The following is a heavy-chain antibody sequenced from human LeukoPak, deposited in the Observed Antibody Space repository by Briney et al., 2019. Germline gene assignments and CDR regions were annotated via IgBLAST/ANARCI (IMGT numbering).Heavy chain of an antibody. V-gene: IGHV1-2*02. CDR3: ARGHGSYYYYMDV. Sequence: ASVNVSCKASGYTFTVFYMHWVRQAPGQGLEWMGWINPNSGGTNYAQKFQGRVTMTRDTSISTAYMELSRLTSDDTAVYYCARGHGSYYYYMDVWGKGTTVTVSS. CDR1: GYTFTVFY. CDR2: INPNSGGT. J-gene: IGHJ6*03. D-gene: IGHD3-10*01.